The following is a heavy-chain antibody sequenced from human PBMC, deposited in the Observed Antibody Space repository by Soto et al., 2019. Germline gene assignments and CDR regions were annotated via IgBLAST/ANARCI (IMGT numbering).Heavy chain of an antibody. CDR2: IYSDGTST. D-gene: IGHD6-13*01. V-gene: IGHV3-74*01. CDR1: GFTFDYYW. J-gene: IGHJ3*01. Sequence: EVQLVESGGGLVQPGESLRLSCAASGFTFDYYWMHWVRQAPGKGLVWVSRIYSDGTSTTYADSVKGRFTISRDNAKNTLSLQMNSLRADDTAVYYFARWYRGAFDLWGQGTVVTVSS. CDR3: ARWYRGAFDL.